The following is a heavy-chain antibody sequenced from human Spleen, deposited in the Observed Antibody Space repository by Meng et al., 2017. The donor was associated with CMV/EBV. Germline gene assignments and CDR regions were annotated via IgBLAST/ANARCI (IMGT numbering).Heavy chain of an antibody. Sequence: ASVKVSCKASGYTFTGYYIHWVRQAPGQGLEWMGWINPNSGGTNYAQKFQGRVTMTRDTSISTAYMELSSLRSDDTAVYYCAGYCNSPSCYTVGFDTWGQGTLVTVSS. CDR1: GYTFTGYY. V-gene: IGHV1-2*02. CDR2: INPNSGGT. J-gene: IGHJ5*02. CDR3: AGYCNSPSCYTVGFDT. D-gene: IGHD2-2*02.